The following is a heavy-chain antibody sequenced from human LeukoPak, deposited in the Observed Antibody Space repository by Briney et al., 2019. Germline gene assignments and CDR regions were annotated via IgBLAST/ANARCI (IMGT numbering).Heavy chain of an antibody. CDR3: AREGNWSGYNEFDY. V-gene: IGHV4-39*02. CDR2: IYYSGST. J-gene: IGHJ4*02. CDR1: GGSISSSSYY. D-gene: IGHD3-3*01. Sequence: TSETLSLTCTVSGGSISSSSYYWGWIRQPPGKGLELIGSIYYSGSTYYNPSLKSRVTISVDTSKNQFSLKLSSVTAADTAVYYCAREGNWSGYNEFDYWGQGTLVTVSP.